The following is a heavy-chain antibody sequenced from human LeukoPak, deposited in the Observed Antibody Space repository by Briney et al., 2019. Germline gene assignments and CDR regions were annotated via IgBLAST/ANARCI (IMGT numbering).Heavy chain of an antibody. Sequence: GGSLRLSCAASGFTFSGSAMHWVRQASGKGLEWVGRIRSKTNSYATAYAASVKDRFTISRDDSNNTAYLQMNSLKTEDTAVYYCRSPGYTGTGDDYWGQGTLVTVSS. V-gene: IGHV3-73*01. CDR1: GFTFSGSA. CDR2: IRSKTNSYAT. D-gene: IGHD6-13*01. CDR3: RSPGYTGTGDDY. J-gene: IGHJ4*02.